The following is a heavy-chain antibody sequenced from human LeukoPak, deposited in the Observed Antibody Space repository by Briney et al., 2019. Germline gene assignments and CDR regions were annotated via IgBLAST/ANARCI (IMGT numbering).Heavy chain of an antibody. CDR2: IYHSGTT. J-gene: IGHJ4*02. CDR1: GGSISTYY. CDR3: ARHGGSLAFFDS. Sequence: SETLSLTCTVSGGSISTYYWSWIRQPPGKGLEWIGYIYHSGTTNYNPSLKRRVTISAHRFKNQFSLRLSSVTAADSGLYFCARHGGSLAFFDSWGQGALVTVSA. V-gene: IGHV4-59*08. D-gene: IGHD2-15*01.